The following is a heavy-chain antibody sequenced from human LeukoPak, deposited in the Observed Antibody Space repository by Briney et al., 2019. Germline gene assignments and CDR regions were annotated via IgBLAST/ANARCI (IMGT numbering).Heavy chain of an antibody. J-gene: IGHJ4*02. CDR1: GFTFSSYS. Sequence: PGGSLRLSCAASGFTFSSYSMIWVRQAPGKGLEWVSYISSSSSTIYYADSVKGRVTISRDNAKNTLYLQMNSLRAEDTAVYYCARDASGPAYWGQGTLVTVSS. CDR3: ARDASGPAY. CDR2: ISSSSSTI. D-gene: IGHD3-10*01. V-gene: IGHV3-48*01.